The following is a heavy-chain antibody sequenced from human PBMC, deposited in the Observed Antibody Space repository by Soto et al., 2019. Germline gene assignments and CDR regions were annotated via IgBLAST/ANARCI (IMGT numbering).Heavy chain of an antibody. CDR1: GFTFSSYQ. J-gene: IGHJ3*02. CDR2: ISSSGSTI. V-gene: IGHV3-48*03. CDR3: AREVSYDAFDI. Sequence: HPGGSLRLSCAASGFTFSSYQMNWVRQAPGEGLEWVSYISSSGSTISYADSVKGRFTISRDNAKNSLYLQMNSLRAEDTAVYYCAREVSYDAFDIWGQGTMVTVSS.